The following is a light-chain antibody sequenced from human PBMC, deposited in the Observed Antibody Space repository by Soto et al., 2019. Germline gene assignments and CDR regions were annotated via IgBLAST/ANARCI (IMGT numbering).Light chain of an antibody. J-gene: IGKJ4*01. CDR2: DAS. V-gene: IGKV3-11*01. Sequence: EVVLTQSPATLSLSPGEKATLSCRASQDINTYLGWYQQKPGQPPRLLIYDASNRATGIPARFSGSGSGTDFTLTISSLQPEDFAVYYCHQRSNWPPTFGGGTKVDIK. CDR3: HQRSNWPPT. CDR1: QDINTY.